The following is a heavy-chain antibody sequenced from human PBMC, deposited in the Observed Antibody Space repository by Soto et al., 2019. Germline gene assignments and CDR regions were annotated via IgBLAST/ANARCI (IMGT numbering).Heavy chain of an antibody. D-gene: IGHD3-3*01. CDR3: ATGARPSLRFLEWFGDNDDNWFDP. V-gene: IGHV3-30-3*01. CDR2: ITYDGSNK. CDR1: GFTFSSYA. Sequence: QVQLVESGGGVVQPGRSLRLSCAASGFTFSSYAMHWVRQAPGKGLEWVAVITYDGSNKYYADSVKGRFTISRDNSKNTLYLQMNSLRAEDTAVYYCATGARPSLRFLEWFGDNDDNWFDPWGQGTLVTVSS. J-gene: IGHJ5*02.